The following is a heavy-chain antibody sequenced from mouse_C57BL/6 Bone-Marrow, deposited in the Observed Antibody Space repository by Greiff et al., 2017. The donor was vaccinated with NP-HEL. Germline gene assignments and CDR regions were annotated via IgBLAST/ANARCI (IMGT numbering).Heavy chain of an antibody. Sequence: EVKVEESGPALVKPSQTVSLTCTVTGYSITNGNHWWNWIRQVSGSKLEWIGYISSSGSTDSNPSLKSRISITRDTSKNQLFLQLNSVTTEDIATYYCARGDYYGSSFFFDYWGQGTTLTVSS. CDR2: ISSSGST. D-gene: IGHD1-1*01. CDR3: ARGDYYGSSFFFDY. V-gene: IGHV3-4*01. J-gene: IGHJ2*01. CDR1: GYSITNGNHW.